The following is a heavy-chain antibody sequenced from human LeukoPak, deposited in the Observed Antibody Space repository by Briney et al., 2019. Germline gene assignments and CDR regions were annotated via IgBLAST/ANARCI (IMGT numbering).Heavy chain of an antibody. CDR1: GFSFHSYV. CDR2: ISDSGDST. Sequence: SGGSLRLSCVVSGFSFHSYVVTWVRQAPEKGLEWVSSISDSGDSTYAADSVKGRFTISRDNSKNTLYLHMNSLRVEDTARYFCARRTTSRAFDYWGQGTLVTVSS. D-gene: IGHD1-1*01. CDR3: ARRTTSRAFDY. J-gene: IGHJ4*02. V-gene: IGHV3-23*01.